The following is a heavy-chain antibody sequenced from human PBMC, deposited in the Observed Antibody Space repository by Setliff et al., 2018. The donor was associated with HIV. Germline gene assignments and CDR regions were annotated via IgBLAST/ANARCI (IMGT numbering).Heavy chain of an antibody. V-gene: IGHV4-38-2*01. D-gene: IGHD3-9*01. Sequence: SETLSLTCAVSGFSINSGYYWGWIRQPPGKGLEWIGSIYQTGTTYYNPSLKSRVTISVDTSQNQFSLRLSSVTSADTAVYYCARQRDFDWLLQNYYYMDVWGKGATVTVSS. CDR3: ARQRDFDWLLQNYYYMDV. J-gene: IGHJ6*03. CDR1: GFSINSGYY. CDR2: IYQTGTT.